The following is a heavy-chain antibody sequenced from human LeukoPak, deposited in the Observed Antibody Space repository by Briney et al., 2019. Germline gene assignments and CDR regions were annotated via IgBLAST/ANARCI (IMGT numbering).Heavy chain of an antibody. V-gene: IGHV4-59*01. J-gene: IGHJ4*02. CDR2: IYYSGST. CDR3: ARDSDYGELIFDY. CDR1: GGSISSYY. D-gene: IGHD4-17*01. Sequence: PSETLSLTCTVSGGSISSYYWSWIRQPPGKGLEWIGYIYYSGSTNYNPSLKSRVTISVDTSKNQFSLKLSSVTAADTAVYYCARDSDYGELIFDYWGQGTLVTVSS.